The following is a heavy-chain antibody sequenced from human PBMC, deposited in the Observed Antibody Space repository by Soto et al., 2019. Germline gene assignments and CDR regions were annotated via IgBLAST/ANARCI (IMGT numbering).Heavy chain of an antibody. J-gene: IGHJ6*02. Sequence: SETLSLTCTVSGGSISSGGYYWSWIRQHPGKGLEWIGYIYYSGSTYCNPSLKSRVTISVDTSKNQFSLKLSSVTAADTAVYYCARDSVTTGYEDGVVWGQGTTVTVSS. CDR1: GGSISSGGYY. V-gene: IGHV4-31*03. D-gene: IGHD4-17*01. CDR3: ARDSVTTGYEDGVV. CDR2: IYYSGST.